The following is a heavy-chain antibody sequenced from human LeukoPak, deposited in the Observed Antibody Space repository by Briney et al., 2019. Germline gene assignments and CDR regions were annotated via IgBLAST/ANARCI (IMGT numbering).Heavy chain of an antibody. V-gene: IGHV4-39*07. D-gene: IGHD6-19*01. Sequence: SETLSLTCTVSGGSISSSSYYWGWIRQPPGKGLEWIGSIYYSGSTYYNPSLKSRVTISVDTSKNQFSLKLSSVTAADTAVYYCARDVVYSSGWYSPVWFDPWGQGTLVTVSS. J-gene: IGHJ5*02. CDR2: IYYSGST. CDR3: ARDVVYSSGWYSPVWFDP. CDR1: GGSISSSSYY.